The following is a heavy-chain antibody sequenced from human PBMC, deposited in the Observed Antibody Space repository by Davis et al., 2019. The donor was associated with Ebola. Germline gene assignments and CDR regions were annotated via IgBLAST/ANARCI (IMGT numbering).Heavy chain of an antibody. Sequence: GESLKISCKVSGYSFDSYWIGWVRQMPGKGLEWMGVIYPGDSETRYSPSFQGHVTISADKSISTAYLQWSSLKASDTAIYYCARHLSYGDYFDFWGQGTLVTVSS. V-gene: IGHV5-51*01. CDR2: IYPGDSET. J-gene: IGHJ4*02. CDR1: GYSFDSYW. CDR3: ARHLSYGDYFDF. D-gene: IGHD4-17*01.